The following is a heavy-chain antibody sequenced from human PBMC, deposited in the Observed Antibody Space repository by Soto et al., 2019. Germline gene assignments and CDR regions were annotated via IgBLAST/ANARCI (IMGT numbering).Heavy chain of an antibody. CDR2: IYYSGST. D-gene: IGHD6-13*01. CDR3: ARDRVSIAAAGRRPYGMDV. V-gene: IGHV4-31*03. J-gene: IGHJ6*02. CDR1: GGSISSGGYY. Sequence: PSETLSLTCTVSGGSISSGGYYWSWIRQHPGKGLEWIGYIYYSGSTYYNPSLKSRVTISVDTSKNQFSLKLSSVTAADTAVYYCARDRVSIAAAGRRPYGMDVWGQGTTVTVSS.